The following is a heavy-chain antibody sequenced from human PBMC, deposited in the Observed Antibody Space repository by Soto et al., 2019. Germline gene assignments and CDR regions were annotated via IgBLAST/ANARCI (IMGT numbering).Heavy chain of an antibody. J-gene: IGHJ4*02. Sequence: SETLSLTCTVSGGSISSYYWSWIRQPPGKGLEWIGYIYYSGSTNYNPSLKSRVTISVDTSKNQFSLKLSSVTAADTAVYYCARDRRYCSGGSCYKFFDYWGQGTLVTVSS. D-gene: IGHD2-15*01. CDR2: IYYSGST. CDR1: GGSISSYY. CDR3: ARDRRYCSGGSCYKFFDY. V-gene: IGHV4-59*01.